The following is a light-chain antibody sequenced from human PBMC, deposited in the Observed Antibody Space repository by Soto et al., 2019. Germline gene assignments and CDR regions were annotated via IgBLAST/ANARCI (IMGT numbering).Light chain of an antibody. J-gene: IGKJ2*01. Sequence: DIQMTQSPSTLSASVGDRVTITCRASQSISSWLAWYQQKPGKAPKLLIYKASSLESGVPSRFSGSGSGTEFTLTISSLQPDDFATYYCQQYNSYSYTFGQGTRWISN. CDR1: QSISSW. CDR3: QQYNSYSYT. V-gene: IGKV1-5*03. CDR2: KAS.